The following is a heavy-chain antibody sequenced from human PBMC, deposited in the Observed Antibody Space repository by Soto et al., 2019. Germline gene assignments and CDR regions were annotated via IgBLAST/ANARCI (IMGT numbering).Heavy chain of an antibody. J-gene: IGHJ5*02. CDR3: AKDTPSLTISSWFDP. CDR1: GFTFDDYT. Sequence: GGSLRLSCAASGFTFDDYTMHWVRQAPGKGLEWVSLISWDGGSTYYADSVKGRFTISRDNSKNSLYLQMNSLRTEDTALYYCAKDTPSLTISSWFDPWGQGTLVTVSS. V-gene: IGHV3-43*01. D-gene: IGHD4-17*01. CDR2: ISWDGGST.